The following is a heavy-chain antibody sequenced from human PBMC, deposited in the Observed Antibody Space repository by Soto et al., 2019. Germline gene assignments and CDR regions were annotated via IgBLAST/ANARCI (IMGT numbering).Heavy chain of an antibody. D-gene: IGHD5-18*01. CDR2: IYYSGST. J-gene: IGHJ4*02. Sequence: SETLSLTCPVSCSSISSGGYYWSWIRKHPGKGLEWIGYIYYSGSTYYNPSLKSRVTISVDTSKNQFSLKLSSVTAADTAVYYCARSGYSYGPNPLLYWGQGTLVTVS. V-gene: IGHV4-31*03. CDR1: CSSISSGGYY. CDR3: ARSGYSYGPNPLLY.